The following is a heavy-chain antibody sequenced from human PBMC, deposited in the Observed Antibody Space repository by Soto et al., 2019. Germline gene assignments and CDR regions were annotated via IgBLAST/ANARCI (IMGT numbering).Heavy chain of an antibody. CDR1: GGSISSGGYY. D-gene: IGHD4-4*01. J-gene: IGHJ3*02. CDR2: IYYSGST. CDR3: ARAVSNVFDT. V-gene: IGHV4-31*03. Sequence: SETLSLTCTVSGGSISSGGYYWTWIRQHPGKGLEWIGNIYYSGSTHYNPSLKSRVTISVDTSKNQFSLSLSSMTAADTGVYYCARAVSNVFDTWGQGTMVTVS.